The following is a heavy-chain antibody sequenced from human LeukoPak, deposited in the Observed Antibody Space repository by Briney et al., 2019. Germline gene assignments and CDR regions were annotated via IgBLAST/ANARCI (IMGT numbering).Heavy chain of an antibody. J-gene: IGHJ4*02. CDR3: AKRGINWGPIDY. CDR1: GFTFSSFA. V-gene: IGHV3-23*01. D-gene: IGHD7-27*01. CDR2: ISGSGDST. Sequence: GGSLRLSCAASGFTFSSFAMTWVRQAPGKGLEWVSAISGSGDSTYCADSVKGRFTISREHSKSTLFLQMNSLRAEDTAVYYCAKRGINWGPIDYWGQGTLVTVSS.